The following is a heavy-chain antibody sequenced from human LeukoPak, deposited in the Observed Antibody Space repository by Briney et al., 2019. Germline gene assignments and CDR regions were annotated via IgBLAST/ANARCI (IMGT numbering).Heavy chain of an antibody. CDR2: ICGSGGCT. Sequence: GGSLRLSYAASGFTFNTYAIYWVRQAPGKGLEWVSGICGSGGCTYYADSVKGRFTISRDNSKDTVYLQMNSLTADDTAIYYCAKTTVGYSSGRYPGWPADCWGQGTLVTVSS. V-gene: IGHV3-23*01. CDR3: AKTTVGYSSGRYPGWPADC. J-gene: IGHJ4*02. CDR1: GFTFNTYA. D-gene: IGHD6-19*01.